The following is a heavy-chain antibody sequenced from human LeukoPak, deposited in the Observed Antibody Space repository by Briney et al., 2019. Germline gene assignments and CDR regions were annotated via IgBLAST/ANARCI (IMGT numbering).Heavy chain of an antibody. CDR1: GFTFSTYS. CDR3: ARDRYPYCGGDCYPNWFDP. J-gene: IGHJ5*02. CDR2: IYHSGST. V-gene: IGHV4-38-2*02. Sequence: PGGTLRLSCAASGFTFSTYSMSWVRQAPGKGLEWIGSIYHSGSTYYNPSLKSRVTISVDTSKNQFSLKLSSVTAAGTAVYYCARDRYPYCGGDCYPNWFDPWGQGTLVTVSS. D-gene: IGHD2-21*02.